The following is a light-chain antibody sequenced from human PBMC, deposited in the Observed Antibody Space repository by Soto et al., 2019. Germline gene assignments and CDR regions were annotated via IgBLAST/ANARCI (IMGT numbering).Light chain of an antibody. CDR3: SSYTSSSTPHVV. V-gene: IGLV2-14*01. Sequence: QSALTQPASVSGSPGQSITISCTGTSSDVGGYNYVSWYQQHPGKAPKLMIYDVSNRPSGVSNRFSGSKSGNTASLTISGLQAVDEADYYCSSYTSSSTPHVVFGGGTKLTVL. CDR1: SSDVGGYNY. CDR2: DVS. J-gene: IGLJ2*01.